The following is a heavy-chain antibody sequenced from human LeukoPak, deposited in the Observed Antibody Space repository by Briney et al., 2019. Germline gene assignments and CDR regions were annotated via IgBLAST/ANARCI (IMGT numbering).Heavy chain of an antibody. D-gene: IGHD2-2*01. CDR3: ARTVCSTISCYVFDH. CDR2: ISGSGGTI. J-gene: IGHJ5*02. CDR1: GFTFSNHE. V-gene: IGHV3-48*03. Sequence: GGSLRLSCATSGFTFSNHEMNWVRQAPGKGPEWVSYISGSGGTIHYAESVEGRSTISRDNAKNSLHLQMQSLRVEDTGVYYCARTVCSTISCYVFDHWGQGTPVTVSS.